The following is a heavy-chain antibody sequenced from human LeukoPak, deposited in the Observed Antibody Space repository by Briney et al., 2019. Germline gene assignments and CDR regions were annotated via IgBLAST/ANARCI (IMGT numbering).Heavy chain of an antibody. D-gene: IGHD3-10*01. CDR2: INPNSRGT. CDR1: GYTLTDHF. CDR3: ARASIDGSGRHYFDY. J-gene: IGHJ4*02. Sequence: GASVKVSCKASGYTLTDHFMDWVRQAPGQGLEWMGWINPNSRGTKNAQKFQGRVTMTRDTSISTAYMELSSLRSDDTAIYYCARASIDGSGRHYFDYWGQGTLVTVSS. V-gene: IGHV1-2*02.